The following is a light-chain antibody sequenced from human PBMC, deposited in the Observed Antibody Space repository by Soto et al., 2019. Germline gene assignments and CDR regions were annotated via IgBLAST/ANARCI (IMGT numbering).Light chain of an antibody. J-gene: IGLJ3*02. Sequence: QSVLTQPPSVSGAPGQRVTISCTGSSSNIGAGYNVHWYQQLPGTAPKLLIYGNSNRPSGVPDRFSGSKSGTSASLAITGLQDEDEEAYYCQSYYSSMSGWVFGGGTKLTVL. CDR1: SSNIGAGYN. CDR2: GNS. CDR3: QSYYSSMSGWV. V-gene: IGLV1-40*01.